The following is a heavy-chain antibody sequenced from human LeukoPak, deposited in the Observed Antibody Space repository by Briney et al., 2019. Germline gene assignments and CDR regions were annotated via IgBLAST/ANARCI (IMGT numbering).Heavy chain of an antibody. CDR2: IYYNATT. J-gene: IGHJ6*03. CDR1: SGSINSANYY. V-gene: IGHV4-39*01. Sequence: SETLSLTCTVSSGSINSANYYWGWLRPPPGKGLEWIGTIYYNATTYDNPSLQRPVTITIETSKNQFSLKLSSVTASDTAVYYCARQRADYYYYYVDVWGKGTTVAVS. CDR3: ARQRADYYYYYVDV.